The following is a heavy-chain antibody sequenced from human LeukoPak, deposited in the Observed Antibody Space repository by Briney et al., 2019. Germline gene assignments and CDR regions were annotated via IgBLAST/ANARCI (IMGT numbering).Heavy chain of an antibody. CDR3: ARGFSPPDIAARPHYYHYMDV. D-gene: IGHD6-6*01. J-gene: IGHJ6*03. V-gene: IGHV4-39*07. CDR1: GGSISSSSYY. Sequence: SETLSLTCTVSGGSISSSSYYWGWIRQPPGKGLEWIGSIYYSGSTYYNPSLKSRVTISVDTSKNQFSLKLSSVTAADTAVYYCARGFSPPDIAARPHYYHYMDVWGKGTTVTVSS. CDR2: IYYSGST.